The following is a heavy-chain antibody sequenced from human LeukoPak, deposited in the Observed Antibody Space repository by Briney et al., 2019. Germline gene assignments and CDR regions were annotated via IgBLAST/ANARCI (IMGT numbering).Heavy chain of an antibody. D-gene: IGHD2-15*01. CDR2: INHSGST. Sequence: PSETLSLTCAVYGGSFSGYYWSWLRQPPGKGLEWIGEINHSGSTNYNPSLKSRVTISVDTSKNQFSLKLSSVTAADTAVYYCARGSRSPRYCSGGSCYCPSCGMDVWGQGTTVTASS. CDR3: ARGSRSPRYCSGGSCYCPSCGMDV. J-gene: IGHJ6*02. CDR1: GGSFSGYY. V-gene: IGHV4-34*01.